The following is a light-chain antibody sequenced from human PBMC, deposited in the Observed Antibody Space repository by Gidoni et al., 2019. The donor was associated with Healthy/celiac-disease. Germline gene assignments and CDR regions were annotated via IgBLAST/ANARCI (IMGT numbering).Light chain of an antibody. CDR1: QSVSNY. V-gene: IGKV3-11*01. Sequence: EIVLTQSPVTLSLSPVERATLSCRASQSVSNYLAWYQQKPGQAPRLLIYDASNMATGIPARFSGSGSGTDFTLTISSLEPEDFAVYYCQQRTTWPPFTFGPGTKVEIK. CDR3: QQRTTWPPFT. CDR2: DAS. J-gene: IGKJ3*01.